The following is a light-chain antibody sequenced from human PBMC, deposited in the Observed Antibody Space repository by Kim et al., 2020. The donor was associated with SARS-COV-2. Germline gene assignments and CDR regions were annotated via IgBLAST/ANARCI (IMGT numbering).Light chain of an antibody. Sequence: EMVMTQSPATLSVSPGERATLSCRASQSLSSDLAWYQQRPGQAPRLLIYDVFTRATGIPARFSGSGSGTDFSLTISSLQSEDFGVYYCQQYNAWPLTFGGGTKVDIK. CDR3: QQYNAWPLT. V-gene: IGKV3-15*01. J-gene: IGKJ4*01. CDR2: DVF. CDR1: QSLSSD.